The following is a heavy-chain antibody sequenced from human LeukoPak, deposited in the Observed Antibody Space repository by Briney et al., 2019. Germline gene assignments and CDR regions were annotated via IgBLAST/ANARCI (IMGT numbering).Heavy chain of an antibody. J-gene: IGHJ5*02. Sequence: SETLSLTCTVSGGSISSYYWSWIRQPPGKGLEWIGEINHSGSTNYNPSLKSRVTISVDTSKNQFSLKLSSVTAADTAVYYCARGGLVYSYSSSWYVARNWFDPWGQGTLVTVSS. V-gene: IGHV4-34*01. D-gene: IGHD6-13*01. CDR3: ARGGLVYSYSSSWYVARNWFDP. CDR1: GGSISSYY. CDR2: INHSGST.